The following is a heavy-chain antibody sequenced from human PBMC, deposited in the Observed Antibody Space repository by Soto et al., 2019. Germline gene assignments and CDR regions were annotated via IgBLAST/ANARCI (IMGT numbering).Heavy chain of an antibody. J-gene: IGHJ4*02. V-gene: IGHV1-46*01. D-gene: IGHD3-22*01. CDR2: INPSGGST. Sequence: QVQLVQSGAEVKKPGASVKVSCKASGYIFTNHYIHWVRQAPGQGLEWMGIINPSGGSTNYLQKFQGRNTMTRDTSTSTVYMDLSSLRSEDTAVYFCARADYYDSSGFYYDCWGQGTLVTVSS. CDR3: ARADYYDSSGFYYDC. CDR1: GYIFTNHY.